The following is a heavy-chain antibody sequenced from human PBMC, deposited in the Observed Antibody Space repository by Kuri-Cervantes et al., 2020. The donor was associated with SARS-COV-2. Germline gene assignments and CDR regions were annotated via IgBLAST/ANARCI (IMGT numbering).Heavy chain of an antibody. Sequence: GGSLRLSCAASGFTVSSNEMSWVRQAPGKGLEWVSSISGGSTYYADSRKGRFTISRGNSKNTLYLQMNSLRAEDTAVYYCANLGPFRGSAFDIWGQGTMVTVSS. J-gene: IGHJ3*02. D-gene: IGHD2-15*01. V-gene: IGHV3-38-3*01. CDR1: GFTVSSNE. CDR2: ISGGST. CDR3: ANLGPFRGSAFDI.